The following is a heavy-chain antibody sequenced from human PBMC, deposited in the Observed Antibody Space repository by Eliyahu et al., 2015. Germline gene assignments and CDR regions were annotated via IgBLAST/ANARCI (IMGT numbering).Heavy chain of an antibody. D-gene: IGHD3-9*01. V-gene: IGHV4-39*01. Sequence: QLQLQESGPGLVKPSETLSLTCTVSGGSISSSSYYWGWIRQPPGKGLEWIGSIYYSGGTYYNPSLKSRVTISVDTSKNQFSLKLSSVTAADTAVYYCARRLLFYDILTGYYYNWFDPWGQGTLVTVSS. CDR3: ARRLLFYDILTGYYYNWFDP. CDR2: IYYSGGT. J-gene: IGHJ5*02. CDR1: GGSISSSSYY.